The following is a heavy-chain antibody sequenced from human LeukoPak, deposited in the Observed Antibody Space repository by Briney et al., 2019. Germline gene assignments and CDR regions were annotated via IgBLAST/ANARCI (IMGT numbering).Heavy chain of an antibody. Sequence: PGGSLRLSCAASGFTFSSYSMSWVRQAPGKGLEWVSSISSSSSYIYYADSVKGRFTISRDNAKNSLYLQMNSLRAEDTAVYYCAGDSVTMGNWGQGTLVTVSS. CDR1: GFTFSSYS. CDR2: ISSSSSYI. D-gene: IGHD4/OR15-4a*01. J-gene: IGHJ4*02. V-gene: IGHV3-21*01. CDR3: AGDSVTMGN.